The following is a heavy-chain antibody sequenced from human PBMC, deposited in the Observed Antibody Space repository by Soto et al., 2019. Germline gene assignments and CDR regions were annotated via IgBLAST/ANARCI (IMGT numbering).Heavy chain of an antibody. CDR1: GFIFSSFA. CDR2: ISNNGGST. Sequence: GGSLRLSCAASGFIFSSFAMSWVRQAPGKGLEWVSTISNNGGSTYSADSVKGPFTISRDNSKNTLYLQMNSLRAEDTAVYYCAKDPDISGWYQTDLDYWGQGTLVTVSS. J-gene: IGHJ4*02. D-gene: IGHD6-19*01. CDR3: AKDPDISGWYQTDLDY. V-gene: IGHV3-23*01.